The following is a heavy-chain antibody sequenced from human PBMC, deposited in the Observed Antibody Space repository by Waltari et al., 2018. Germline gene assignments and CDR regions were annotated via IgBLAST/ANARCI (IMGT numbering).Heavy chain of an antibody. CDR2: IYYSGST. Sequence: QVQLQESGPGLVKPSETLSLTCTVSGGPTSTYSWTWIRQPPGKGLEWIGYIYYSGSTNYNPALKSRVTISVDTSKNQFSLKLSSVTAADTAVYYCARGESSGWYLDYWGQGTLVTFSS. V-gene: IGHV4-59*01. CDR1: GGPTSTYS. J-gene: IGHJ4*02. D-gene: IGHD6-19*01. CDR3: ARGESSGWYLDY.